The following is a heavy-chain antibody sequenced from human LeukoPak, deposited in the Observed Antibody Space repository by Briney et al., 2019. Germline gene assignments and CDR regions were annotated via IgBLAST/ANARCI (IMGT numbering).Heavy chain of an antibody. CDR1: GGSISSSSYY. CDR2: IYYSGST. CDR3: APHSSGWYGAFGY. Sequence: PLETLSLTCTVSGGSISSSSYYWGWIRQPPGKGLEWIGSIYYSGSTYYNPSLKSRVTISVDTSKNQFSLKLSSVTAADTAVYYCAPHSSGWYGAFGYWGQGTLVTVSS. J-gene: IGHJ4*02. D-gene: IGHD6-19*01. V-gene: IGHV4-39*01.